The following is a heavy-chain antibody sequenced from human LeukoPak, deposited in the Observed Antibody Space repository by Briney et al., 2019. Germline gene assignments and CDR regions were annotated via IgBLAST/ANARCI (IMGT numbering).Heavy chain of an antibody. Sequence: GGSLRLSCAASGLTVSSNYMSWVRQAPGKGLEWVSVIYSGGSTYYADSVKGRFTISRDNSKNTLYLQMNSLRAEDTTVYYCARSIVATINAWGQGTLVTVPS. D-gene: IGHD5-12*01. J-gene: IGHJ5*02. CDR2: IYSGGST. CDR3: ARSIVATINA. CDR1: GLTVSSNY. V-gene: IGHV3-66*02.